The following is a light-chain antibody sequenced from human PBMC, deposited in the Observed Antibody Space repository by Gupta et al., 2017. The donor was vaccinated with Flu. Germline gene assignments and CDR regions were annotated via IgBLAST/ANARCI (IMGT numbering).Light chain of an antibody. CDR1: QSVSSSY. V-gene: IGKV3-20*01. Sequence: EIVLTQSPGTLSLSPGERATLSCRASQSVSSSYLAWYQQKPGQAPRLLIYGASSRATGIPDRCSGSGSGTDFTLTISRLEPEDFAVYYCQQYGSSPQTFVQGTKVEIK. CDR3: QQYGSSPQT. CDR2: GAS. J-gene: IGKJ1*01.